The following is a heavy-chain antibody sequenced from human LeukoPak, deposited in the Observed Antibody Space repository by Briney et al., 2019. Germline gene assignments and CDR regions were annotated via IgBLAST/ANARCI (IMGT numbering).Heavy chain of an antibody. J-gene: IGHJ4*02. CDR3: ARGLASGYPPIPFDY. D-gene: IGHD3-3*01. CDR2: IIDTGST. V-gene: IGHV4-34*12. Sequence: ASETLSLTCAVYGESFSGYYWTWLRQPPGKGLEWIGEIIDTGSTKYNSSLKSRVTISVDTSKNEFSLNLTSVTAADTAVYYCARGLASGYPPIPFDYWGQGTLVTVSS. CDR1: GESFSGYY.